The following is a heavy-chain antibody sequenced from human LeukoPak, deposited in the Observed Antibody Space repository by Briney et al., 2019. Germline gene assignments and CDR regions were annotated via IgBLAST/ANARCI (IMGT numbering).Heavy chain of an antibody. CDR2: ISGSGDNT. D-gene: IGHD1-26*01. CDR1: GFTFSSYA. V-gene: IGHV3-23*01. J-gene: IGHJ4*02. Sequence: GGSLRLSCAASGFTFSSYAMSWVRQAPGKGLEWVSSISGSGDNTYYADSVKDRFSISRDNSKTTVSLQMNSLRAEDTAVYYCAKSIVGVSGFGYWGQGALVTVSS. CDR3: AKSIVGVSGFGY.